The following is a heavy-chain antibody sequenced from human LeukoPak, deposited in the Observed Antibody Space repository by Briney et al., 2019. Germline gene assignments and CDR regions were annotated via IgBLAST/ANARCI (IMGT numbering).Heavy chain of an antibody. CDR1: GFTFSNYD. J-gene: IGHJ4*02. CDR2: IWYDGSNK. V-gene: IGHV3-33*01. D-gene: IGHD3/OR15-3a*01. CDR3: ARRMDYFFDY. Sequence: GRSLRLSCAASGFTFSNYDMYWVRQAPGKGLEWVAVIWYDGSNKDYPDSVKGRFTISRDHSKNTLYLQMNSLRAEDTPVYYCARRMDYFFDYWGQGTLVTVSS.